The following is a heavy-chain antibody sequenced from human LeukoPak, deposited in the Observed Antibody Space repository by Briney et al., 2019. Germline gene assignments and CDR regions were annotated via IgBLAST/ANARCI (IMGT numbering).Heavy chain of an antibody. D-gene: IGHD3-3*01. CDR3: ARVWSIKHIETGPGAFDI. CDR2: IYYSGST. V-gene: IGHV4-61*05. J-gene: IGHJ3*02. Sequence: SETLSLTCTVSGGSISSSSYYWGWIRQPPGKGLEWIGYIYYSGSTNYNPSLKSRVTISVDTSKNQFSLKLSSVTAADTAVYYCARVWSIKHIETGPGAFDIWGQGTMVTVSS. CDR1: GGSISSSSYY.